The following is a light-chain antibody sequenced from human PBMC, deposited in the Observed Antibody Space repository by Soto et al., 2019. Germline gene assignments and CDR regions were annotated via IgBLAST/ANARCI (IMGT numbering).Light chain of an antibody. V-gene: IGLV2-14*03. J-gene: IGLJ1*01. CDR2: DVS. CDR1: SSDVGGYNY. Sequence: QSALTQPASLSGSPGQSITISCTGTSSDVGGYNYVSWYQQHPGKGPKLMIYDVSNRPSGVSNRFSGSKSGNMASLTISGLQAEDEADYYCSSYRASSTTHYVFGTGTKVTVL. CDR3: SSYRASSTTHYV.